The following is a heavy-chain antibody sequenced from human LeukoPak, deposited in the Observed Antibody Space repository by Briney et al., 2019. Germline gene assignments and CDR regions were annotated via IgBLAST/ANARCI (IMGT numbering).Heavy chain of an antibody. CDR2: INSDGSST. J-gene: IGHJ4*02. Sequence: GGSLRLSCAASGFTFSSYWMHWVRQAPGKGLVWVSRINSDGSSTNYADSVKGRFTISRDDAKNTLYLQMNSLRAEDTALYYCAKAARDYYGSGAHYFDYWGQGTLVTVSS. CDR3: AKAARDYYGSGAHYFDY. D-gene: IGHD3-10*01. CDR1: GFTFSSYW. V-gene: IGHV3-74*01.